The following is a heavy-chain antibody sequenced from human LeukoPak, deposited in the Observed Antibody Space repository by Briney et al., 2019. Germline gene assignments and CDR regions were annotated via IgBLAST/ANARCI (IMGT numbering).Heavy chain of an antibody. Sequence: GGSLRLSCAASGFTFSTYWMHRVRQAPGKGLVWVSRIKSDGGTNYADSVKGRSTISRDNAKKTVSLQMNSLRPEDTGVYYCARAPSEIGGYYPEYFRHWGQGTLVTVSS. D-gene: IGHD3-22*01. CDR3: ARAPSEIGGYYPEYFRH. CDR2: IKSDGGT. V-gene: IGHV3-74*01. J-gene: IGHJ1*01. CDR1: GFTFSTYW.